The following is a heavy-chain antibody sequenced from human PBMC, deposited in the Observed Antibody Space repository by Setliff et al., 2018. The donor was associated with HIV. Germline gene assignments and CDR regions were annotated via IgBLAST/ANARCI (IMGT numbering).Heavy chain of an antibody. CDR1: RDSLGSHY. D-gene: IGHD3-16*02. J-gene: IGHJ6*02. V-gene: IGHV4-59*11. CDR2: IDYSGTP. Sequence: SETLSLTCSVYRDSLGSHYWSWVRQPPGKGLEWIGSIDYSGTPNYSPSLKRRVTISLDTSKNEISLKVTSLTAADTAVYYCARHNVITYGGVIYDYLYYGLDVWGRGTPVTVSS. CDR3: ARHNVITYGGVIYDYLYYGLDV.